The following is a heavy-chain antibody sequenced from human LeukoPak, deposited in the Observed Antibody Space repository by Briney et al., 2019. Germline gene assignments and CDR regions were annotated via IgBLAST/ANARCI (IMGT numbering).Heavy chain of an antibody. J-gene: IGHJ4*02. Sequence: GSLRLSCAASGFTFTSYAMSWVRQAPGKGLEWLGYVFYSGNTRYNPSLESRVTTSADTSKNQFSLRLTTVTAADTAVYYCARQGTITYAYFDYWSQGTLVTVSS. CDR3: ARQGTITYAYFDY. D-gene: IGHD2-2*01. CDR2: VFYSGNT. V-gene: IGHV4-59*08. CDR1: GFTFTSYA.